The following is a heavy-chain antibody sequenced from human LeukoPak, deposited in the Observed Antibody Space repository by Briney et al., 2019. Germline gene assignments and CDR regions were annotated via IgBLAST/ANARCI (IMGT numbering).Heavy chain of an antibody. CDR3: AKIGGYFDY. V-gene: IGHV3-23*01. CDR1: GFTFRSNS. J-gene: IGHJ4*02. Sequence: GGSLRLSCAASGFTFRSNSMSWVRQAPGKGLEWVSAITSTGENTYYADFVKGRFTISRDNSNNTLYLQMNSLRAEDTAVYYCAKIGGYFDYWGQGTLVTVSS. D-gene: IGHD3-10*01. CDR2: ITSTGENT.